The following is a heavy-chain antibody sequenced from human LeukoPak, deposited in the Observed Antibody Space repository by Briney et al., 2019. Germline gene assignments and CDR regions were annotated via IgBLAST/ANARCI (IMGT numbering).Heavy chain of an antibody. CDR2: IRSEAYGGTT. D-gene: IGHD1-26*01. CDR3: TSRGSYSQGGAFDI. CDR1: GFTFGDYA. V-gene: IGHV3-49*03. Sequence: PGRSLRLSCTTSGFTFGDYAMSWFRQAPGKGLEWVGFIRSEAYGGTTEYAASVKGRFTISRDDSKSIAYLQMNSLKTEDTAVYYCTSRGSYSQGGAFDIWGQGTVVTVSS. J-gene: IGHJ3*02.